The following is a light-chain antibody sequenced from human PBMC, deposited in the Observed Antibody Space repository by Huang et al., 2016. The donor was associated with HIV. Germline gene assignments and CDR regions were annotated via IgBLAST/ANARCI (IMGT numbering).Light chain of an antibody. CDR3: HQYNNWLLS. CDR2: GSS. J-gene: IGKJ4*01. Sequence: EIVMTQSPATLSVSPGQRVTLPCRANRSVSTNLAWYQQRHGQAPRLLIYGSSTRAPGIPARFSCSGSGTDFSLTISSLQSEDFALYYCHQYNNWLLSFGGGTRV. CDR1: RSVSTN. V-gene: IGKV3-15*01.